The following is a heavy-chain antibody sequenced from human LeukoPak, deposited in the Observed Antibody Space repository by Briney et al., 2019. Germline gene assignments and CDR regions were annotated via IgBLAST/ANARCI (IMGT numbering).Heavy chain of an antibody. Sequence: GGSLRLSCAASGFTFSSYGMRWVRQAPGKGLEWVAVISYDGSNKYYADSVKGRFTISRDNSKNTLYLQMNSLRAEDTAVYYCAEGGPSNYWGQGTLVTVSS. CDR1: GFTFSSYG. CDR2: ISYDGSNK. V-gene: IGHV3-30*18. CDR3: AEGGPSNY. D-gene: IGHD2-15*01. J-gene: IGHJ4*02.